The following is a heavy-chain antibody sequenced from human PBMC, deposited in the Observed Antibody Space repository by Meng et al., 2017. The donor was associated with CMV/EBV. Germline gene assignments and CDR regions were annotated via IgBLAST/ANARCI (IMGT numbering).Heavy chain of an antibody. J-gene: IGHJ6*02. CDR2: IYYSGST. CDR3: ARDLGGYGDYPYYYGMDV. D-gene: IGHD4-17*01. CDR1: GGSISSYY. V-gene: IGHV4-59*01. Sequence: SETLSLTCTVSGGSISSYYWSWIRQPPGKGLEWIGYIYYSGSTNYNPSLKSRVTISVDTSKNQFSLKLSSVTAADTAVYYCARDLGGYGDYPYYYGMDVWGQGTTVTVSS.